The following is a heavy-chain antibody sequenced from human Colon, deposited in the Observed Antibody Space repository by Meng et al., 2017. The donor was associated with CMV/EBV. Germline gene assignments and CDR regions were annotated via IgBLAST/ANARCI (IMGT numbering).Heavy chain of an antibody. V-gene: IGHV4-61*01. D-gene: IGHD2-15*01. Sequence: VSGGSVTSGTYSWHWIRQPPGKGLEWIGYISYSGSTKYNASLKSRVTISVVMSRNQFSLRVTSVTAADTAVYYCARDRGGGTFLVYWGQGILVTVSS. J-gene: IGHJ4*02. CDR2: ISYSGST. CDR3: ARDRGGGTFLVY. CDR1: GGSVTSGTYS.